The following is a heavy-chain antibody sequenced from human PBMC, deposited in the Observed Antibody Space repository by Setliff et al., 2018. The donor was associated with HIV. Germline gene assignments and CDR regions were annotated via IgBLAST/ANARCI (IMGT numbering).Heavy chain of an antibody. CDR3: ARHGTWNSQRFHFGY. J-gene: IGHJ4*02. Sequence: PSETLSLTCTVSAVSIGGYSWSWIRQSPGKGLEWIGSIYRTDTTNHNPSLESRVTISVDKSKNQFSLKLNSVTAADTAVYYCARHGTWNSQRFHFGYWGQGTPVTVSS. V-gene: IGHV4-4*09. CDR1: AVSIGGYS. D-gene: IGHD1-7*01. CDR2: IYRTDTT.